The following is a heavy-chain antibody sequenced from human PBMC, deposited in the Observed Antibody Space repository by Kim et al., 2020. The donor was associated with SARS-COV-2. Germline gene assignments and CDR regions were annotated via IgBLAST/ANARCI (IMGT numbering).Heavy chain of an antibody. D-gene: IGHD2-8*01. CDR2: IIRIVSYV. CDR1: GFRASDYS. V-gene: IGHV3-21*01. Sequence: GGSLRLSCAASGFRASDYSINWVRQAPGQGLEWVSSIIRIVSYVYYGDSVRGRFSISRDDAKNLVYLQIDSLTVEDTAVYYCARDSSTLMPGCIGGACGMDVWGRGTPVIVS. CDR3: ARDSSTLMPGCIGGACGMDV. J-gene: IGHJ6*02.